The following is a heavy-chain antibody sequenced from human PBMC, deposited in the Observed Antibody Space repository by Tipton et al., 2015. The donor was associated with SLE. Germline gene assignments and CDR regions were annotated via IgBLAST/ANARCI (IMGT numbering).Heavy chain of an antibody. V-gene: IGHV4-39*02. Sequence: TLSLTCTVSGGSISSSSYYWGWIRQPPGKEPEWIGSIYYSGSTYYTPSLKSRFTTSGDKSKNQFSLSLYSVTAADTAVYYCAREAKYSGSYYNWFDTWGQGTLVTVSP. CDR2: IYYSGST. CDR3: AREAKYSGSYYNWFDT. J-gene: IGHJ5*02. CDR1: GGSISSSSYY. D-gene: IGHD1-26*01.